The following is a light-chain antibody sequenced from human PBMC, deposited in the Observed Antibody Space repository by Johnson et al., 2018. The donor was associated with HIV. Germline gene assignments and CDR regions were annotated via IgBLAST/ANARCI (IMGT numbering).Light chain of an antibody. J-gene: IGLJ1*01. Sequence: QSVLTQPPSVSAAPGQKVTISCSGSSSNIGNNYVSWYQQIPGRAPKLLIYDNNKRPSGIPDRFSGSKSGTSATLGITGLQTGDEADYYCGTWDSSLSAVYVFGTGTKVTVL. CDR2: DNN. CDR1: SSNIGNNY. V-gene: IGLV1-51*01. CDR3: GTWDSSLSAVYV.